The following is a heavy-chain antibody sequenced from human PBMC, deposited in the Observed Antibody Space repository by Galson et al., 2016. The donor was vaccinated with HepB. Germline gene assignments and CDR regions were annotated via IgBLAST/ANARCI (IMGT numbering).Heavy chain of an antibody. CDR1: GFTFSNYV. Sequence: SLRLSCAASGFTFSNYVMTWVRQSPGKGLEWVSRIGGPGRSKDYADSVNGRFTIFSDNSKNTLYLQIDSLRREDTAVYYCAKAFTTADNFYQFGMDVWGKGTTVTVSS. CDR3: AKAFTTADNFYQFGMDV. V-gene: IGHV3-23*01. CDR2: IGGPGRSK. D-gene: IGHD1-1*01. J-gene: IGHJ6*04.